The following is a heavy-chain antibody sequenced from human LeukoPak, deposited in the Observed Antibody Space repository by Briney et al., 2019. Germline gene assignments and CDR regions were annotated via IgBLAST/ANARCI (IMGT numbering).Heavy chain of an antibody. V-gene: IGHV3-7*02. CDR1: GFTFSNYW. J-gene: IGHJ4*02. CDR2: IKQDGSEE. D-gene: IGHD2-15*01. CDR3: ARVGRLAFDY. Sequence: GGSLRLSCAASGFTFSNYWMTWVRQAPGKGLEWVGNIKQDGSEEYYVDSVKGRFTISRDNAKNSLYLQMNSLRAEDTAVYYCARVGRLAFDYWGQGTLVTVSS.